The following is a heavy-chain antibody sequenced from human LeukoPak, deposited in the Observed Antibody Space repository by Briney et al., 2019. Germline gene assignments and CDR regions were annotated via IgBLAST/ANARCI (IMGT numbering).Heavy chain of an antibody. CDR2: ISSSSSYT. CDR1: GFTFSDYY. CDR3: ARVRGSYYSAMDV. V-gene: IGHV3-11*06. J-gene: IGHJ6*02. D-gene: IGHD3-10*01. Sequence: GGSLRLSCAASGFTFSDYYMRWIRQAPGGGLEWVSYISSSSSYTNYADSVKGRFTISRDNAKNSLYLQMNSLRVEDTAVYYCARVRGSYYSAMDVWGQRTTVTVSS.